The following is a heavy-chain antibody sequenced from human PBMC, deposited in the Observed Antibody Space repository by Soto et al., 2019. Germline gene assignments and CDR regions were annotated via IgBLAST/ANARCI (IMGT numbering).Heavy chain of an antibody. Sequence: LVKVSWKSAVWTFSTHAIIWVRQAPGHGLEWMGGIIPISGTTYYTQKFQGRVTITADEPTSTAFMELSSLKSDDTAVFYCARGYCSGGNSYSGMDVWGQGTMVTVSS. CDR1: VWTFSTHA. CDR2: IIPISGTT. CDR3: ARGYCSGGNSYSGMDV. D-gene: IGHD2-15*01. J-gene: IGHJ6*02. V-gene: IGHV1-69*13.